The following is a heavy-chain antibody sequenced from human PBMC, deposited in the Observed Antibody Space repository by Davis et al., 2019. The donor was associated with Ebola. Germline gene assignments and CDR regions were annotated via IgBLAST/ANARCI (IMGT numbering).Heavy chain of an antibody. CDR1: GGSTSSYY. D-gene: IGHD3-3*01. J-gene: IGHJ5*02. V-gene: IGHV4-59*01. Sequence: MPSETLSLTCTVSGGSTSSYYWSWIRQPPGKGLEWIGYIYYSGSTNYNPSLKSRVTISVDTSKNQFSLKLSSVTAADTAVYYCARTDYDFWSGYYTDNWFDPWGQGTLVTVSS. CDR2: IYYSGST. CDR3: ARTDYDFWSGYYTDNWFDP.